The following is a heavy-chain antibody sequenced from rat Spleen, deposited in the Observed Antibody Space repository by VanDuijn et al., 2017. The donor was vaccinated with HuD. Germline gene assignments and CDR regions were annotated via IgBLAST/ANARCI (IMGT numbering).Heavy chain of an antibody. V-gene: IGHV5-25*01. CDR2: ITYDGSST. J-gene: IGHJ4*01. Sequence: EVQLVKSGGGLVQPGRSMKLSCAASGFTFSNYDMAWVRQAPTKGLEWVASITYDGSSTYYRDSVKGRFTISRDNAKSTLYLQMDSLRSEDTATYYCARRGSSYIYDYYVMDAWGQGASVTVSS. CDR3: ARRGSSYIYDYYVMDA. CDR1: GFTFSNYD. D-gene: IGHD1-2*01.